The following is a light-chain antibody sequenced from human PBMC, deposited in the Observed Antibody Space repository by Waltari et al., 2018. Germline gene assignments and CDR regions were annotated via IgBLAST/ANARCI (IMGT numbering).Light chain of an antibody. CDR1: QSVLYSSTNKNY. Sequence: DIVMTQSPDSLAVSLGERATINCKSSQSVLYSSTNKNYLAWYQQKPGLPPKLLLFWASTRESGVPDRFSGSGSGTDFTLTISSLQAEDVAVYYCQQYYGSPYTFGQGTKLEIK. CDR2: WAS. V-gene: IGKV4-1*01. CDR3: QQYYGSPYT. J-gene: IGKJ2*01.